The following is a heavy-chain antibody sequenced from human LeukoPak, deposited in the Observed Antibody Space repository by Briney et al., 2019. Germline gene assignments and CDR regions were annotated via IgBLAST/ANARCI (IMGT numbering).Heavy chain of an antibody. V-gene: IGHV3-21*01. CDR3: ATYSILNAREFRY. D-gene: IGHD4-11*01. Sequence: GGSLRLSCAASGFTFSNYKMNWVRQAPGKGLEWVSVISSSSSYTNYTDSVKGRFTISRDNAKNSVYLQMNSLGADDTAVYYCATYSILNAREFRYWGQGTLVTVTS. CDR1: GFTFSNYK. CDR2: ISSSSSYT. J-gene: IGHJ1*01.